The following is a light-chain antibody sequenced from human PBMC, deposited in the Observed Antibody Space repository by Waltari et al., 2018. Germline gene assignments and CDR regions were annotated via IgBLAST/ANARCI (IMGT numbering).Light chain of an antibody. CDR3: AAWDDSLTYV. J-gene: IGLJ1*01. CDR1: TSDIGGHT. V-gene: IGLV1-44*01. Sequence: QSVLTQPPSASGTPGQRVTISCSGSTSDIGGHTVVWYQQLPGTPPKLLIHSNDQRPSGVPDRVSGFKAGTSASLAISGLQSEDEGEYFCAAWDDSLTYVFGTGTKVTVL. CDR2: SND.